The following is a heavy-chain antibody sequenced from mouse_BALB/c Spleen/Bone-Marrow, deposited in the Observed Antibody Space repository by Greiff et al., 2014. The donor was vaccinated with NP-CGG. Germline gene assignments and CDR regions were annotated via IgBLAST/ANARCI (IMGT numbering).Heavy chain of an antibody. CDR3: ARVNPWYFDV. CDR1: GFNIKDTY. CDR2: IDPASGDT. V-gene: IGHV14-3*02. D-gene: IGHD2-2*01. J-gene: IGHJ1*01. Sequence: VQLQQSGAELVKPGASVKLSCTASGFNIKDTYIHWVMQRPGQGLAWIGRIDPASGDTKFDPKFQGKATITADTSSNTAYLQVTSLTSEDTTVYYCARVNPWYFDVWGAGTTVTVSS.